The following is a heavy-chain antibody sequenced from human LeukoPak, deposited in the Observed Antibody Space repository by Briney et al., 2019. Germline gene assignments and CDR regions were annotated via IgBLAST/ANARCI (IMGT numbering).Heavy chain of an antibody. J-gene: IGHJ4*02. V-gene: IGHV3-30*01. D-gene: IGHD3-10*01. Sequence: GGSLRLSCAASGFTFSTYAMHWVRQAPGTGLEWVASILHDGSQTYDADSVKGRFTISRDNSMYTVHLQMNSLRAEDTAVHYCAREQTTTSGGGFDFWGQGTLVTVSS. CDR2: ILHDGSQT. CDR3: AREQTTTSGGGFDF. CDR1: GFTFSTYA.